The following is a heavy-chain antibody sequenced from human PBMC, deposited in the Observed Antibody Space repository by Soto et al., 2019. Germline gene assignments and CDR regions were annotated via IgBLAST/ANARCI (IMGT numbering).Heavy chain of an antibody. CDR1: GFTFSSYA. Sequence: GGSLRLSCAASGFTFSSYAMSWVRQAPGKGLEWVSAISGSGGSTYYADSVKGRFTISRDNSKNTLYLQMNSLRAEDTAVYYCAMLVVAVPQIDYWGQGTLVTVSS. D-gene: IGHD2-15*01. CDR3: AMLVVAVPQIDY. V-gene: IGHV3-23*01. CDR2: ISGSGGST. J-gene: IGHJ4*02.